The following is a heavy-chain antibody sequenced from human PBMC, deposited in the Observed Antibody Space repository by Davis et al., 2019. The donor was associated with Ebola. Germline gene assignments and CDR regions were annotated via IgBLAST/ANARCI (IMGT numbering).Heavy chain of an antibody. J-gene: IGHJ5*02. Sequence: GGSLRLSCAASGLIISDYYMSWIRQAPGKGLEWVAVVSHDGTNEYYADSVKGRFTISRDKSKNMLYLQMNSLRVEDTAVYYCARDNHGHTYLGFDPWGQGTLVTVSS. V-gene: IGHV3-30*03. CDR1: GLIISDYY. CDR3: ARDNHGHTYLGFDP. CDR2: VSHDGTNE. D-gene: IGHD2-21*01.